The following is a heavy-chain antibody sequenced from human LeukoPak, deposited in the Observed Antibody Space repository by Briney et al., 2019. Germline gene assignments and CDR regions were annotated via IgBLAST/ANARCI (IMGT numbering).Heavy chain of an antibody. CDR3: ARDPQRTSGDYADY. D-gene: IGHD4-17*01. Sequence: SVKVSCKASGGTFSSYAISWVRQALGQGLEWMGRIIPILGIANYAQKFQGRVTITADKSTSTAYMELSSLRSEDTAVYYCARDPQRTSGDYADYWGQGTLVTVSS. J-gene: IGHJ4*02. CDR2: IIPILGIA. CDR1: GGTFSSYA. V-gene: IGHV1-69*04.